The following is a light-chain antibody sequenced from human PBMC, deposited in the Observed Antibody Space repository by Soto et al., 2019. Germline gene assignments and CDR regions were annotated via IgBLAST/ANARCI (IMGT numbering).Light chain of an antibody. J-gene: IGLJ3*02. CDR2: DVS. Sequence: QSALTQPRSVSGSPGQSVTISCTGTSSDVGAYDHVSWYQQHPGKAPKLMIYDVSKRPSGVPDRFSGSKSGNTASLTLSGLQGEEEAHYYCCSYAGNSTWVFGGGTKLTVL. V-gene: IGLV2-11*01. CDR3: CSYAGNSTWV. CDR1: SSDVGAYDH.